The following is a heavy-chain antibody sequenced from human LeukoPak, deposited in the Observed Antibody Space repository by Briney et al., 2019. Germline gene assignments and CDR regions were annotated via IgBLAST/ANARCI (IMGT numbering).Heavy chain of an antibody. Sequence: RAAVKVSCKASRYTLTSYGISWVRPAPGQGREWAGWISAYNGNTNYAQKLQGRVTMTTDTSTSTAYMELRSLRSDDTAVYYCARDLHYYDTTENASWGQGTLVTVSS. V-gene: IGHV1-18*01. J-gene: IGHJ5*02. CDR2: ISAYNGNT. D-gene: IGHD3-22*01. CDR3: ARDLHYYDTTENAS. CDR1: RYTLTSYG.